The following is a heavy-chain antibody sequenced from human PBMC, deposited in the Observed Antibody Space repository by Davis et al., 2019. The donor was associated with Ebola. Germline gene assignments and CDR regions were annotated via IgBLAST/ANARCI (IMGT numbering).Heavy chain of an antibody. CDR3: ARGGGYNWFDP. Sequence: SETLSLTCAVSGGSISSGGYSWSWIRQPPGKGLEWIGYIYHSGSTYYNPSLKSRVTISVDTSKNQFSLKLRSVTAADTAVYYCARGGGYNWFDPWGQGTLVTVSS. CDR2: IYHSGST. CDR1: GGSISSGGYS. V-gene: IGHV4-30-2*01. D-gene: IGHD3-16*01. J-gene: IGHJ5*02.